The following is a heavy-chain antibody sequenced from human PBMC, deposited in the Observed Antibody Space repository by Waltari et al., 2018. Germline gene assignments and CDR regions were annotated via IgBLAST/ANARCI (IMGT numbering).Heavy chain of an antibody. CDR1: GYTLTELS. D-gene: IGHD1-1*01. Sequence: QVQLVQSGAEVKKPGASVKVSCKVSGYTLTELSMPRVRQAPGKGLEWMGGFDPEDGETIYAQKFQGRVTMTEDTSTDTAYMELSSLRSEDTAVYYCAAKLERRYYYGMDVWGQGTTVTVSS. V-gene: IGHV1-24*01. CDR3: AAKLERRYYYGMDV. CDR2: FDPEDGET. J-gene: IGHJ6*02.